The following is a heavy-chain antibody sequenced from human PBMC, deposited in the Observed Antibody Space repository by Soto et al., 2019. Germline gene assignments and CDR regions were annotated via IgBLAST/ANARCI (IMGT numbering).Heavy chain of an antibody. V-gene: IGHV1-69*02. CDR1: GGTFSSYT. Sequence: QVQLVQSGAEVKKPGSSVKVSCKASGGTFSSYTISWVRQAPGQGLEWMGRIIPILGIANYAQKFQGRVTITADNSTSTAYMELSSLRSEDTAVYYCAREYTIFGVVAFDIWGQGTMVTVSS. J-gene: IGHJ3*02. CDR3: AREYTIFGVVAFDI. D-gene: IGHD3-3*01. CDR2: IIPILGIA.